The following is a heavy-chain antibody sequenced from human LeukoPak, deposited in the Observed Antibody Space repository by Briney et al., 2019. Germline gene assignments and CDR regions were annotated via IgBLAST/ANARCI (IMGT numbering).Heavy chain of an antibody. V-gene: IGHV3-48*01. Sequence: PGGSLRLSCAASGFTFSSYSMNWVRQAPGKGLEWVSYISSSSSTIYHAGSVKGRFTISRDNAENSLFLQMNSLRAEDTAVYYCARSRGSSGSYPFDYWGQGTLVTVSS. J-gene: IGHJ4*02. D-gene: IGHD1-26*01. CDR3: ARSRGSSGSYPFDY. CDR1: GFTFSSYS. CDR2: ISSSSSTI.